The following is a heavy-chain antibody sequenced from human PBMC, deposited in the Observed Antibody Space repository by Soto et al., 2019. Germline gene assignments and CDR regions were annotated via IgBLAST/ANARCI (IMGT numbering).Heavy chain of an antibody. CDR1: GLTFSNYA. J-gene: IGHJ4*02. D-gene: IGHD4-17*01. Sequence: QVHLVESGGGVVQPGRSLRLSCAASGLTFSNYAMHWFRQAPGTGLEWVAFISYDGTNRCYPDSVKGRFTISRDNSKNTVYLQMNSLKTEDTAVYYCARESSSTVTTGGGGSAKDYWGQGTLVTVSS. V-gene: IGHV3-30-3*01. CDR2: ISYDGTNR. CDR3: ARESSSTVTTGGGGSAKDY.